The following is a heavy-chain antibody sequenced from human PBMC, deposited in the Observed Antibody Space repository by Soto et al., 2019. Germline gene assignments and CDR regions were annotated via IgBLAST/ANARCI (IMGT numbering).Heavy chain of an antibody. CDR3: ARGLIVVVPDDSGYWPGGYYS. CDR1: GGSFSGYY. J-gene: IGHJ4*02. D-gene: IGHD2-2*01. CDR2: INHSGST. Sequence: SETLSLTCAVYGGSFSGYYWSWIRQPPGKGLEWIGEINHSGSTNYNPSLKSRVTISVDTSKNQFSLKLSSVTAADTAVYYCARGLIVVVPDDSGYWPGGYYSWGQGTLVTVSS. V-gene: IGHV4-34*01.